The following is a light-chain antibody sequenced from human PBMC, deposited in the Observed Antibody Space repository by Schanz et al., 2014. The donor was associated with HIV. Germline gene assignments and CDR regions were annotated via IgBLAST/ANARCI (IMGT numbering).Light chain of an antibody. CDR3: STWDDSLKSPV. V-gene: IGLV1-44*01. CDR2: SHN. J-gene: IGLJ2*01. CDR1: YSHIGANT. Sequence: QSVLTQPRSASGTPGQRGTISCSGTYSHIGANTVHWDQQLPGTAPKLLFSSHNQRPSGVPDRFSGSQSGTSASLAITGLQSEDEGDYYCSTWDDSLKSPVFGGGTKLTVL.